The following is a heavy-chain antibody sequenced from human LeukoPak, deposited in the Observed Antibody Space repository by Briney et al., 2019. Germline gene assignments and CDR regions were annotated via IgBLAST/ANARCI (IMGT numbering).Heavy chain of an antibody. Sequence: ASVKVSCKASGYTFTSYAMHWVRQAPGQRLEWMGWINAGNGNTKYSQKFQGRVTITRDTSASTAYMELSSLRSEDTAVYYCARDPDYGDYAYNWFDPWGQGTLVTVSS. D-gene: IGHD4-17*01. CDR1: GYTFTSYA. J-gene: IGHJ5*02. CDR3: ARDPDYGDYAYNWFDP. V-gene: IGHV1-3*01. CDR2: INAGNGNT.